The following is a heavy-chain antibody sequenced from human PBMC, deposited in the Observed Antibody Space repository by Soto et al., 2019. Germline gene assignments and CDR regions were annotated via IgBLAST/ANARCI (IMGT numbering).Heavy chain of an antibody. CDR1: GGSISSYY. J-gene: IGHJ4*02. D-gene: IGHD6-19*01. CDR3: ARVSPSYSTGWYYFDY. Sequence: QVQLQESGPGLVKPSETLSLTCTVSGGSISSYYWTWIRQPPGKRLEWIGDIKDSGNTNYNPSLTKRVNMPQDTSKNQFPLKVNSVTAADTAVYYCARVSPSYSTGWYYFDYWGQGTLVTVSS. CDR2: IKDSGNT. V-gene: IGHV4-59*12.